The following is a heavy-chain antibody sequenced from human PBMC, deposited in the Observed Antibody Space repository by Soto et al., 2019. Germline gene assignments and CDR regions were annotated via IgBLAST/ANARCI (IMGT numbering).Heavy chain of an antibody. CDR2: IIPILDVA. CDR1: GDIFTNYT. J-gene: IGHJ6*03. D-gene: IGHD3-10*01. Sequence: QVQLVQSGAEVEKPGSSVRVSCKASGDIFTNYTISWVRQAPGQGLEWMGRIIPILDVANYALRFQDRVTITADKSTSTVYMERSSLRSEDTAIYYCARVKTDSGSYEGDYYMDVWGKGTTVTVSS. CDR3: ARVKTDSGSYEGDYYMDV. V-gene: IGHV1-69*02.